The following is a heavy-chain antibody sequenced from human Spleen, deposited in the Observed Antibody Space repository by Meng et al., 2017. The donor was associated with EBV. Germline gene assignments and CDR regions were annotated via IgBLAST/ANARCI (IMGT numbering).Heavy chain of an antibody. J-gene: IGHJ4*02. CDR1: GASISDSSAY. CDR3: ARHTGDFDY. D-gene: IGHD2-8*02. CDR2: ISSSGST. V-gene: IGHV4-39*01. Sequence: QFQPQESGPRLVRPSETLSLTCGVSGASISDSSAYWGWIRQSPRKGLEWIGTISSSGSTFYNPSLESRLTLSVDTTENHFALKLTSVTAADTAMYYCARHTGDFDYWGQGALVTVSS.